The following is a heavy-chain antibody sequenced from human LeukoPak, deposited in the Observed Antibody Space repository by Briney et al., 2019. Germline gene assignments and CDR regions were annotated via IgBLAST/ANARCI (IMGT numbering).Heavy chain of an antibody. Sequence: SETLSLTCTVSGGSISSHYWSWIRQPPGKGLKWFGYIYYSGSTNYNPSLKSRVTISVDTSKNQFSLKLSSVTAADTAVYYCARGGYDFWSGYYYYYYMDVWGKGTTVTVSS. CDR1: GGSISSHY. CDR2: IYYSGST. V-gene: IGHV4-59*11. J-gene: IGHJ6*03. D-gene: IGHD3-3*01. CDR3: ARGGYDFWSGYYYYYYMDV.